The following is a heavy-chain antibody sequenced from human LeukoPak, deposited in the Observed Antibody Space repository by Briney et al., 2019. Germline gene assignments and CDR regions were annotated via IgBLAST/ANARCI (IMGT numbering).Heavy chain of an antibody. CDR3: ARQGDSSPSVYFDY. Sequence: SETLSLTCTVSGGSISSSSYYWGWIRQPPGKGLEWIGSIYYSGSTYYNPSLKSRVTISVDTSKNQFSLKLSSVTAADTAVYYCARQGDSSPSVYFDYWGQGTLVTVSS. CDR2: IYYSGST. CDR1: GGSISSSSYY. V-gene: IGHV4-39*01. J-gene: IGHJ4*02. D-gene: IGHD6-13*01.